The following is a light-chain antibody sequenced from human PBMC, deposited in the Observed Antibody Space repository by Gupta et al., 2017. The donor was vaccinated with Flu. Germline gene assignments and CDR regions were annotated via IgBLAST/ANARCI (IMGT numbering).Light chain of an antibody. V-gene: IGLV2-23*02. CDR3: CSYTSGSTYGI. Sequence: ITISCTGTSSDVGSYNLVSWYQQHPGKAPKLLSYEVSKRPSGVSNRFSGSKSGNTASLTISGLQAEDEADYACCSYTSGSTYGIFGGGTKLTVL. CDR2: EVS. CDR1: SSDVGSYNL. J-gene: IGLJ2*01.